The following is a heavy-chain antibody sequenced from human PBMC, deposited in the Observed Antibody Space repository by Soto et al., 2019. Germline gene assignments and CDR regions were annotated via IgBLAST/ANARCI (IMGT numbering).Heavy chain of an antibody. CDR3: ARTYDSNGYANEFDS. V-gene: IGHV4-59*12. CDR1: GRSITSYY. CDR2: IYDNGIT. Sequence: SETLSLTCSVSGRSITSYYWSWVRQPPGKGLEWIGYIYDNGITSQNPSLKSRVTMSADTSQNQFSLKLTSVTGADTAVYFCARTYDSNGYANEFDSWGQGILVTVSS. D-gene: IGHD3-22*01. J-gene: IGHJ4*02.